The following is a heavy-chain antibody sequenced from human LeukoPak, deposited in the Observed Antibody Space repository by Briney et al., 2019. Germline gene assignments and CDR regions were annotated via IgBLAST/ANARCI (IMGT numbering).Heavy chain of an antibody. CDR3: ARTRFSYYYDSSGSFDY. J-gene: IGHJ4*02. CDR2: IYYSGST. CDR1: GGSTSSGDYY. D-gene: IGHD3-22*01. Sequence: PSETLSLTCTVSGGSTSSGDYYWSWIRQPPGKGLEWIGYIYYSGSTYYNPSLKSRVTISVDTSKNQFSLKLSSVTAADTAVYYCARTRFSYYYDSSGSFDYWGQGTLVTVSS. V-gene: IGHV4-30-4*01.